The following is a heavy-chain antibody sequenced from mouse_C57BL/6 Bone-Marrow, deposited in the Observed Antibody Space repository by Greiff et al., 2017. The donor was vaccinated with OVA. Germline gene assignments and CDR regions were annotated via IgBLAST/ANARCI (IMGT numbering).Heavy chain of an antibody. CDR1: GYTFTDYE. J-gene: IGHJ3*01. D-gene: IGHD1-1*01. Sequence: VQLQQSGPELVKPGASVTLSCKASGYTFTDYEMHWVKQTPVHGLEWIGAIDPETGGTAYNQKFKGKAILTADKSSSTAYMELRSLTSEDSAVYYCTTGVYYGSSWFAYWGQGTLVTVSA. CDR3: TTGVYYGSSWFAY. CDR2: IDPETGGT. V-gene: IGHV1-15*01.